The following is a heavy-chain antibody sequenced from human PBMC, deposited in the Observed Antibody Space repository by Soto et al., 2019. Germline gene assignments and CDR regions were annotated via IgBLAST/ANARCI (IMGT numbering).Heavy chain of an antibody. V-gene: IGHV3-30-3*01. CDR1: GFTFSSYA. J-gene: IGHJ6*02. CDR3: ARSLRVQDYYYYGMDV. Sequence: PGGSLRLSCAASGFTFSSYAMHWVRQAPGKGLEWVAVISYDGSNKYYADSVKGRFTTSRDNSKNTLYLQMNSLRAEDTAVYYCARSLRVQDYYYYGMDVWGQGTTVTVSS. CDR2: ISYDGSNK. D-gene: IGHD3-3*01.